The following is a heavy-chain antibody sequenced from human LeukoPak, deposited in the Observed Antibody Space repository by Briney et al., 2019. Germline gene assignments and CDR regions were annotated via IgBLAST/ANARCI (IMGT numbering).Heavy chain of an antibody. CDR2: IYSGGAT. D-gene: IGHD2-8*02. CDR1: GFIVSDDY. Sequence: PGGSLRLSCAASGFIVSDDYISWVRQTPGKGLEWVSVIYSGGATFYADSVKGRFTISRDSSKNTVHLQMNSLRAEDTAVYYCASGGKYCTGGACYGDWGQGTLVTVSS. CDR3: ASGGKYCTGGACYGD. V-gene: IGHV3-53*01. J-gene: IGHJ4*02.